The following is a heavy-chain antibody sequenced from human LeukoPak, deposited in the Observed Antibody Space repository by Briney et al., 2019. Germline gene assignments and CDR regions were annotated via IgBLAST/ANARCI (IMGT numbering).Heavy chain of an antibody. J-gene: IGHJ2*01. V-gene: IGHV3-66*01. D-gene: IGHD5-12*01. CDR1: GITVSSNY. CDR3: ARVALVANWFFDL. CDR2: IYSGGST. Sequence: GGSLRLSCAASGITVSSNYMSWVCQAPGKGLEWFSSIYSGGSTYYADSVKGRFTISRDNSENTLYLQMNSLRAEDTAVYYCARVALVANWFFDLWGRGTLVTVSS.